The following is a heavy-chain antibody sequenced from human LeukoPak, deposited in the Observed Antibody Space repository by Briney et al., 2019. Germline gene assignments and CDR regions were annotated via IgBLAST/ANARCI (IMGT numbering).Heavy chain of an antibody. J-gene: IGHJ4*02. D-gene: IGHD3-22*01. CDR1: GYTFTSYY. CDR2: INPSGGST. V-gene: IGHV1-46*01. Sequence: GASVKVSRKASGYTFTSYYMHWVRQAPGQGLEWMGIINPSGGSTSYAQKFQGRVTMTRDTSTSTVYMELSSLRSDDTAVYYCARDRPPGRGYYPVSPFDYWGQGTLVIVSS. CDR3: ARDRPPGRGYYPVSPFDY.